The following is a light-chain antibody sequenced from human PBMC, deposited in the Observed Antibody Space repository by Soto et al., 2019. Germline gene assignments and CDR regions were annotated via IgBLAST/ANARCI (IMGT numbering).Light chain of an antibody. CDR1: QSVSSSY. CDR2: GAS. J-gene: IGKJ5*01. CDR3: QKYGSSPLN. Sequence: EIVFTQSPVTLSLSPVERATLSFMASQSVSSSYLAWYQQKPGQAPRLLIYGASSRATGIPDRFSGSGSGTDFTLTISRLEPEDFAVYYCQKYGSSPLNFGQGTRLEIK. V-gene: IGKV3-20*01.